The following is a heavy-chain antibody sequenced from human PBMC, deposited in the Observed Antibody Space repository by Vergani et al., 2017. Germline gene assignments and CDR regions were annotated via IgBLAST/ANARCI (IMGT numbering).Heavy chain of an antibody. J-gene: IGHJ4*02. Sequence: QVQLQESGPGLVKPSETLSLTCTVSGYSISSGYYWGWIRQPPGKGLEWIGSIYHSGSTYYNPSLKSRVTISVDTSKNQFSLKLSSVTAADTAVYYCARDRNRRDSRGWYGDWGQGTLVTVSS. V-gene: IGHV4-38-2*02. CDR3: ARDRNRRDSRGWYGD. CDR1: GYSISSGYY. CDR2: IYHSGST. D-gene: IGHD6-19*01.